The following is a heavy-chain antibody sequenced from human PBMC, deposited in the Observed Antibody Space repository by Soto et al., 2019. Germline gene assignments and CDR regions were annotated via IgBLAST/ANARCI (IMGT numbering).Heavy chain of an antibody. CDR2: FSVPDGGT. J-gene: IGHJ5*01. CDR1: GFIFSRFA. D-gene: IGHD1-26*01. Sequence: GGSLRPSCQASGFIFSRFAMGWGLQGPGEGREWVSTFSVPDGGTYYADSVKGRFTISRDNFKSTLYLQMSNLRAEDTAIYYCAKGKISATTYTSFDSWGQGTLVTVSS. CDR3: AKGKISATTYTSFDS. V-gene: IGHV3-23*01.